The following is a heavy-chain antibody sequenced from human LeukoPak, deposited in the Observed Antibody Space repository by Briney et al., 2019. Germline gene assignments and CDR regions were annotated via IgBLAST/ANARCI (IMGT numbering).Heavy chain of an antibody. D-gene: IGHD5-12*01. V-gene: IGHV1-69*05. J-gene: IGHJ4*02. Sequence: SVKVSCEASGGTFSSYAISWVRQAPGQGLEWMGRIIPIFGTANYAQKFQGRVTITTDESTSTAYMELSSLRSEDTAVYYCAREARERGYSGYDDYWGQGTLVTVSS. CDR2: IIPIFGTA. CDR1: GGTFSSYA. CDR3: AREARERGYSGYDDY.